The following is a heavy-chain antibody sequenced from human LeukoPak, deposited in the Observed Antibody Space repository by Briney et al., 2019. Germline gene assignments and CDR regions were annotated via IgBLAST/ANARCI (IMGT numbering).Heavy chain of an antibody. CDR3: ARRGDGYNLPNDY. CDR2: INPSGGST. J-gene: IGHJ4*02. D-gene: IGHD5-12*01. Sequence: ASVKVSCKASGYTFTSYYMHWVRQAPGQGLEWMGIINPSGGSTSYAQKFQGRFSMTRDTSTSTVYMELSSLRSEDTAVDYCARRGDGYNLPNDYWGQGTLVTVSS. CDR1: GYTFTSYY. V-gene: IGHV1-46*01.